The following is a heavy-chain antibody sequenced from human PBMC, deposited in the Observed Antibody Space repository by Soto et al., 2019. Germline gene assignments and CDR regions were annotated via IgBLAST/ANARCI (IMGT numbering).Heavy chain of an antibody. J-gene: IGHJ4*02. V-gene: IGHV3-7*01. CDR2: IKQDGSET. D-gene: IGHD3-3*01. CDR3: AREWPHDF. Sequence: EVQLVESGGGFVQPGGSLRLSCAASGFTFSNYWMSWVRQAPGKGLEWVANIKQDGSETSYVDPVKGRFTISRDNAKNSVYLQMNSLRVEDTAVYYCAREWPHDFWGQGTLVTVSS. CDR1: GFTFSNYW.